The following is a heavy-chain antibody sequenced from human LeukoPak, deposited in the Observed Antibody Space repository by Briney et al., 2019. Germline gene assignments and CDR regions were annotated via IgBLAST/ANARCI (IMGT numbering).Heavy chain of an antibody. V-gene: IGHV4-4*07. CDR2: IYTSGST. Sequence: KPADTVSLTCTLSCRSITRYDWSWIRQPAGKGLEWIERIYTSGSTKYTPYLKSRVRMLLETSKNRLAMNVSSVTAADTALYYSASVWATNFDPWGQGTLVTVSS. CDR1: CRSITRYD. D-gene: IGHD3-16*01. CDR3: ASVWATNFDP. J-gene: IGHJ5*02.